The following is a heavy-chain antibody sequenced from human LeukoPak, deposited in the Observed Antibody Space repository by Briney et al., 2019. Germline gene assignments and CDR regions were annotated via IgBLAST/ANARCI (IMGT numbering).Heavy chain of an antibody. CDR3: AKHRFESGGYHSTD. CDR1: GFAFSSHA. Sequence: GGSLRLSCAASGFAFSSHAMSWVRQAPGKGLEWVSAITDSGGNRQYTDSVKGRFTISRDNSKNTLYLQMDSLRADDTAVYYCAKHRFESGGYHSTDWGQGTLVTVSS. CDR2: ITDSGGNR. V-gene: IGHV3-23*01. J-gene: IGHJ4*02. D-gene: IGHD3-22*01.